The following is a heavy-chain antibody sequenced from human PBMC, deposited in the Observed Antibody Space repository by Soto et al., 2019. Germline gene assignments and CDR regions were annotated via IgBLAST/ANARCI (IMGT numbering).Heavy chain of an antibody. V-gene: IGHV4-59*01. CDR2: IYYSGST. CDR1: GCYLSSYY. Sequence: SETLCLTCTFSGCYLSSYYLSLIRQPPGKGLEYIGYIYYSGSTNYNPSLKSRVTISVDTSKNQFSLKLSAVTAADTAVYYCARVSNYSGSGSFGDWFDPWGQGTLVTVSS. J-gene: IGHJ5*02. CDR3: ARVSNYSGSGSFGDWFDP. D-gene: IGHD3-10*01.